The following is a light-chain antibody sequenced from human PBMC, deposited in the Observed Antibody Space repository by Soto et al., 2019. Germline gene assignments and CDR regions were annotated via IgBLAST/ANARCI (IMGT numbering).Light chain of an antibody. Sequence: QSALTQPASVSGSPEQSLTISCTGTSSDVGGYNYVSWYQQHPGKAPKLLICEVSNRPSGISNRFSGSKSGNTASLTISGRQAEDEADYYCSSYTSSSTLVFGGGTELTVL. V-gene: IGLV2-14*01. CDR1: SSDVGGYNY. CDR2: EVS. J-gene: IGLJ2*01. CDR3: SSYTSSSTLV.